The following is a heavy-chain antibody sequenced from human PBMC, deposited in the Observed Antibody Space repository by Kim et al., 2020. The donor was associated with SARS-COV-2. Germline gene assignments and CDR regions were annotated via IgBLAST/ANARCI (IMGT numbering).Heavy chain of an antibody. Sequence: PSLNSRVTLSVDTSKNQFSLHLSSVTAANTAVYYCARGGVVVAATHAFDIWGRGTMVTVSS. J-gene: IGHJ3*02. D-gene: IGHD2-15*01. V-gene: IGHV4-34*01. CDR3: ARGGVVVAATHAFDI.